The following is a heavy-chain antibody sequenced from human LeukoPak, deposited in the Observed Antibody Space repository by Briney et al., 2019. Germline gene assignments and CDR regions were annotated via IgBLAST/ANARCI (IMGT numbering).Heavy chain of an antibody. CDR3: ARSAYDILTGYYNDHYYYYYMDV. CDR1: GGSFSGYY. V-gene: IGHV4-34*01. CDR2: INHSGST. D-gene: IGHD3-9*01. Sequence: PSETLSLTCAVYGGSFSGYYWSWIRQPPGKGLEWIGEINHSGSTNYNPSLKSRVTISVDTSKNQFSLKLSSVTAADTAVYYCARSAYDILTGYYNDHYYYYYMDVWGKGTTVTISS. J-gene: IGHJ6*03.